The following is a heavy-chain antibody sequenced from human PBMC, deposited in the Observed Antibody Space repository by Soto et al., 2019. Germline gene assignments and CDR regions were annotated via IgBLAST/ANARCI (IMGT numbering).Heavy chain of an antibody. CDR2: IYYSGST. Sequence: SETLSLTCTVPGGSISSYYWSWIRQPPGKGLEWIGYIYYSGSTNYNPSLKSRVTISVDTSKNQFSLKLSSVTAADTAVYYCARARPPDIVVVVPRPGYYGMDVWGQGTTVTVSS. D-gene: IGHD2-15*01. V-gene: IGHV4-59*01. CDR3: ARARPPDIVVVVPRPGYYGMDV. J-gene: IGHJ6*02. CDR1: GGSISSYY.